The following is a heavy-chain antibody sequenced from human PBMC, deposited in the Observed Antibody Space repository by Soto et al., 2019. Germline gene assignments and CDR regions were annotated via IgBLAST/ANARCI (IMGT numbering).Heavy chain of an antibody. CDR2: IKNKANSYTT. CDR3: ARVRLGVITRLFDY. D-gene: IGHD6-25*01. CDR1: GFTFSDHY. V-gene: IGHV3-72*01. Sequence: EVQLVESGGGLVQPGGSLRLSCAASGFTFSDHYMDWVRQAPGKGLEWVGRIKNKANSYTTEYAASVKGRFTIPRDDSKTSLDLQMKSLKTEATAVYYCARVRLGVITRLFDYWGQGTLVTVS. J-gene: IGHJ4*02.